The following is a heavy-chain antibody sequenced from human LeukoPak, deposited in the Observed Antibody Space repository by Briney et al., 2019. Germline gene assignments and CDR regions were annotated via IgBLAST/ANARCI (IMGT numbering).Heavy chain of an antibody. J-gene: IGHJ4*02. CDR3: SRDSDYSENN. D-gene: IGHD2-15*01. V-gene: IGHV3-53*01. Sequence: PGGSLRLSCAASGFTVSSNYMSWVRQAPGKGLEWVSVIYSGGSTYYADSVKGRFTISSDNSNNTMYLQMISLRAEETAVSCCSRDSDYSENNGGQGTLVTVSS. CDR1: GFTVSSNY. CDR2: IYSGGST.